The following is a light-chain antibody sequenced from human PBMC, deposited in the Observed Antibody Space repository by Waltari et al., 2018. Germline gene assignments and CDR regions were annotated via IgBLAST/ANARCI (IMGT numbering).Light chain of an antibody. Sequence: DIQMTQSPSSLSASVGDRVTLTCRASQSISSYLNWYQQKPGKAPKPLIYAASSLQSGVPSRFSGSGSGTDFTLTIISLQPEDFATYYCQQSYSTPQTFGQGTKVEIK. CDR2: AAS. CDR3: QQSYSTPQT. V-gene: IGKV1-39*01. CDR1: QSISSY. J-gene: IGKJ1*01.